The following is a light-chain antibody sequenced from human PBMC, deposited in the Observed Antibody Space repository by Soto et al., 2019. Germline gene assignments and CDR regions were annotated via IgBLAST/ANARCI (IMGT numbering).Light chain of an antibody. CDR2: GES. V-gene: IGKV3-20*01. J-gene: IGKJ1*01. CDR3: PQYGSSGT. Sequence: EIVLTQSPGTLSLSPGERYTLSCLASQSVSNNYLAWYQQKPGQPPRLLIYGESNRATGIPDRFSGSGSGTDFTLTISRLEPEDFAVYYCPQYGSSGTVGQGTKVEIK. CDR1: QSVSNNY.